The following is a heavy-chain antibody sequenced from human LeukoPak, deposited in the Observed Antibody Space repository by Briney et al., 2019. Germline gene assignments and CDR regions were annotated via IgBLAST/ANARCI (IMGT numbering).Heavy chain of an antibody. J-gene: IGHJ4*02. CDR1: GFSLSTSGVG. D-gene: IGHD3-9*01. Sequence: SGPTLVKPPQTLTLTCTFSGFSLSTSGVGVGWIRQPPGKALEWLALIYWNDDKRYSPSLESRLTITKDTSKNQVVLTMTNMGPVDTATYYCARVIDILTGYYKKFDYWGQGTLVTVSS. CDR3: ARVIDILTGYYKKFDY. V-gene: IGHV2-5*01. CDR2: IYWNDDK.